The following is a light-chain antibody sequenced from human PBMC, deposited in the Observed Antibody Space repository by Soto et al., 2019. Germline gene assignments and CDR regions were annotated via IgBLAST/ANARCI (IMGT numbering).Light chain of an antibody. CDR3: QQYDNLPIN. CDR1: QDISNY. CDR2: DAS. V-gene: IGKV1-33*01. Sequence: DIQMTQSPSTLSGSVGDRVTITCQASQDISNYLNWYQQKPGKAPKLLIYDASNLETGVPSRFSGSGSGTDFTFTISSLQPEDIATYYCQQYDNLPINCGQGTRMEIK. J-gene: IGKJ5*01.